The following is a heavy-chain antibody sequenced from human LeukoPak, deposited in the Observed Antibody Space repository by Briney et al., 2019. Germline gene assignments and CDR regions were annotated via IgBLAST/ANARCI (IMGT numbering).Heavy chain of an antibody. D-gene: IGHD3-3*01. V-gene: IGHV2-70*04. CDR2: IDWDDDK. J-gene: IGHJ4*02. Sequence: SGPALLKPTQTLTLTCTFSGFSLSTSGMRVSWIRQPPGKALEWLARIDWDDDKFYSTSLKTRLTISKDTSKNQVVLTMTNMDPVDTATYYCAREEWLPEGGFFDYWGQGTLVTVSS. CDR3: AREEWLPEGGFFDY. CDR1: GFSLSTSGMR.